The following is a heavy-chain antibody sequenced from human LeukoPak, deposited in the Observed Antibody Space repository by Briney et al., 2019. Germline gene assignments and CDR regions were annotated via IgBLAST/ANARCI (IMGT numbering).Heavy chain of an antibody. Sequence: SGPTLVKPTQTLTLTCTFSGFSLSTSGVGVGWIRQPPGKALEWLALIYWDDDKRYSPSLKSRLTITKDTSKNQVVLTMTNMDPVDTATYYCAHSTIFGPYYYDSSGYHYYFDYWGQGTLVTVSS. D-gene: IGHD3-22*01. V-gene: IGHV2-5*02. CDR1: GFSLSTSGVG. J-gene: IGHJ4*02. CDR2: IYWDDDK. CDR3: AHSTIFGPYYYDSSGYHYYFDY.